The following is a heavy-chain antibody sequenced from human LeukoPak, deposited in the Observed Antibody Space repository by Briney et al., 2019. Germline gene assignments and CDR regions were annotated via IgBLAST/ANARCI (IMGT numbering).Heavy chain of an antibody. CDR3: ARLLDNDISGDPDTFDV. CDR2: VSYTRRT. D-gene: IGHD3-22*01. CDR1: GGSLSGHY. J-gene: IGHJ3*01. V-gene: IGHV4-59*11. Sequence: SETLSLTCTVSGGSLSGHYWSWIRQPPGKRLEWIGYVSYTRRTKYNPSLQSRVTISIGTSKSQFSLKLTSVTSADTAVYSCARLLDNDISGDPDTFDVWGQGTTVIVSS.